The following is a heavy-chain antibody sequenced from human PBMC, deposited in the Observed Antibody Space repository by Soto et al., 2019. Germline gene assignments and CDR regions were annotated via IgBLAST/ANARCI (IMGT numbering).Heavy chain of an antibody. D-gene: IGHD6-6*01. J-gene: IGHJ4*02. CDR1: GFTFSDYF. CDR3: ARVSSSSRFDY. V-gene: IGHV3-11*01. CDR2: IGSRGSPI. Sequence: VHLVDSGGGLVKPGGSLRLSCAASGFTFSDYFMTWIRQAPGKGLEWVSYIGSRGSPIYYVDSVKGRFTISRDNAKDSLYLHMNRLRAEDTAVYYCARVSSSSRFDYWGQGTLVTVSS.